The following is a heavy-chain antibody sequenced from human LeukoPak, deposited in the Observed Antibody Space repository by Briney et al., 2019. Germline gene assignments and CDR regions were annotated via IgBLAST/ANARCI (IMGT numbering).Heavy chain of an antibody. CDR1: GFPFSSYA. Sequence: QTWGSLRLSCAASGFPFSSYAMSWVRQAPGKGLEWVSAISGSGGSTYYADSVKGRFTISRDNSKNTLYLQMNSLRAEDTAVYYCAKDRYGGDYYYYGMDVWGQGTTVTVSS. J-gene: IGHJ6*02. CDR2: ISGSGGST. V-gene: IGHV3-23*01. CDR3: AKDRYGGDYYYYGMDV. D-gene: IGHD3-16*01.